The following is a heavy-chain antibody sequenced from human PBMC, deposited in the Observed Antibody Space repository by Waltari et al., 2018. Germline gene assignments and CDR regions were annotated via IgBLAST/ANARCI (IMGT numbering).Heavy chain of an antibody. CDR1: GYSISSGYY. V-gene: IGHV4-38-2*01. Sequence: QVQLQESGPGLVKPSETLSLTCAVSGYSISSGYYWGWIRQPPGKGLEWIGSIYHSGSNHHNPSLKSRVTIAVNTSKNQVSLKRSWVTAEDTAVYYWARQRLEAPLHVGELSLVGWFDPGGQGTLVTVSS. CDR2: IYHSGSN. CDR3: ARQRLEAPLHVGELSLVGWFDP. D-gene: IGHD3-16*02. J-gene: IGHJ5*02.